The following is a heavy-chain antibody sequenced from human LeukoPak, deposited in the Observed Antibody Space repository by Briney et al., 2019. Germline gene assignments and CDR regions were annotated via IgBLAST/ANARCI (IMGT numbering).Heavy chain of an antibody. CDR2: ISHTGDT. CDR3: ARVYATYGSVLGVRHYFDY. Sequence: SETLSLTCTVSDYSISSGYCWGWIRQPPGKGLEWVATISHTGDTYYNRYLKRRVTISLDTSKNHFALKLNSVTAADTAFYYCARVYATYGSVLGVRHYFDYWGQGTLVTVSS. J-gene: IGHJ4*02. CDR1: DYSISSGYC. D-gene: IGHD3-10*01. V-gene: IGHV4-38-2*02.